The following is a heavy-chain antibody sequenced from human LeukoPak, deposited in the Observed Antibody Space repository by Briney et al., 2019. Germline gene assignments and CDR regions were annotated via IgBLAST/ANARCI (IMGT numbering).Heavy chain of an antibody. CDR2: INHSGST. V-gene: IGHV4-34*01. CDR1: GGSFSGYY. Sequence: SETLSLTCAVYGGSFSGYYWSWIRQPPGKGLEWIGEINHSGSTNYNPSLKSRVTISVDTSKNQFSLKLSSVTAADTAVYYCARRAYSSSWLDYYYYGMDVWGQGTTVTVSS. J-gene: IGHJ6*02. CDR3: ARRAYSSSWLDYYYYGMDV. D-gene: IGHD6-13*01.